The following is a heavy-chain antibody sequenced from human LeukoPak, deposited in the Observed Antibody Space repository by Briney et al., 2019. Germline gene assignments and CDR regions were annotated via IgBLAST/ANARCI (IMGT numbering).Heavy chain of an antibody. J-gene: IGHJ4*02. V-gene: IGHV5-51*01. D-gene: IGHD2-21*01. CDR1: GYSFTSYW. CDR3: ARHRDIVVVDY. Sequence: GESLQISCKGSGYSFTSYWIGWVRQLPGKGLEWMGIIYPGDSDTRYSPSFQGQVTISADKSISTAYLQWSSLKASDTAMYYCARHRDIVVVDYWGQGTLVTVSS. CDR2: IYPGDSDT.